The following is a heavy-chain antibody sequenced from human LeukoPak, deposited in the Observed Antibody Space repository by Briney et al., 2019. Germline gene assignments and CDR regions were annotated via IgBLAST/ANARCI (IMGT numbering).Heavy chain of an antibody. Sequence: GGSLRLSCAASGFTFSDYYMSWFRQAPGKGLEWVSYISSSSSYTNYADSVKGRFTISRDNAKNSLYLQMNSLRAEDTAVYYCARDRGSGSYYDWFDPWGQGTLVTVSS. V-gene: IGHV3-11*06. J-gene: IGHJ5*02. D-gene: IGHD3-10*01. CDR2: ISSSSSYT. CDR1: GFTFSDYY. CDR3: ARDRGSGSYYDWFDP.